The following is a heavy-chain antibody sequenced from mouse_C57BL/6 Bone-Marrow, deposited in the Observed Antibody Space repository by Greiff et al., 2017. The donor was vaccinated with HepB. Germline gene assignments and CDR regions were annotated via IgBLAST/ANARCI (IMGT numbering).Heavy chain of an antibody. Sequence: EVKLQESGPGLVKPSQSLSLTCSVTGYSITSGYYWNWIRQFPGNKLEWMGYISYDGSNNYNPSLKNRISITRDTSKNQFFLKLNSVTTEDTATYYCASIYSNYGLYYAMDYWGQGTSVTVSS. V-gene: IGHV3-6*01. D-gene: IGHD2-5*01. CDR1: GYSITSGYY. CDR3: ASIYSNYGLYYAMDY. J-gene: IGHJ4*01. CDR2: ISYDGSN.